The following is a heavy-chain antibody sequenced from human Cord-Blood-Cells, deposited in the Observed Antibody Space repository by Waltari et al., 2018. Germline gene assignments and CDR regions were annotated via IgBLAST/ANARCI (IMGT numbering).Heavy chain of an antibody. CDR2: IIPIFGTA. D-gene: IGHD2-15*01. J-gene: IGHJ6*02. V-gene: IGHV1-69*01. CDR3: ARDIVVVVAATPGYYYGMDV. Sequence: PGQGLEWMGGIIPIFGTANYAQKFQGRVTITADESTSTAYMELSSLRSEDTAVYYCARDIVVVVAATPGYYYGMDVWGQGTTVTVSS.